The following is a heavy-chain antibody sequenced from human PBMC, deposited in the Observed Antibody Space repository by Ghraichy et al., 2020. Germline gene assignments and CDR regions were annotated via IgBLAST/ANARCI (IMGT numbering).Heavy chain of an antibody. V-gene: IGHV3-48*01. Sequence: GGSLRLSCAASGLTFSSYSMNWLLQAPWKGLEWVSYISSSSSTIYYADSVKGRFTISRDNAKNSLYLQMNSLRAEDTAVYYCARDYWGSFDYWGQGTLVTDS. CDR1: GLTFSSYS. J-gene: IGHJ4*02. CDR3: ARDYWGSFDY. CDR2: ISSSSSTI. D-gene: IGHD3-16*01.